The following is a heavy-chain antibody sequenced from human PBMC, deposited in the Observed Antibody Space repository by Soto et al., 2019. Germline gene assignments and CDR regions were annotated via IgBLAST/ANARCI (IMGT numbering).Heavy chain of an antibody. CDR2: IYYSGST. CDR1: GGSISSYY. Sequence: SSETLSLTCTVSGGSISSYYWSWIRQPPGKGLEWIGYIYYSGSTNYNPSLKSRVTISVDTSKNQFSLKLSSVTAADTAVYYCARLSHYYYGSGSYSDWFDPWGQGTLVTVSS. D-gene: IGHD3-10*01. V-gene: IGHV4-59*08. CDR3: ARLSHYYYGSGSYSDWFDP. J-gene: IGHJ5*02.